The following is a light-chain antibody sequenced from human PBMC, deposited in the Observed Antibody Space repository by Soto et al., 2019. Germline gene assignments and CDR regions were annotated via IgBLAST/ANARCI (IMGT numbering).Light chain of an antibody. Sequence: QSVLTQPASVSGSPGQSITISFTGTSSDVGNDNFVSWYQHHPGKAPKLIIYEVSYRPSGVSHRFSGSKSGNTASLTISGLKSEDEADYYCSSYTTINTLFFVLGHGTKVTVL. J-gene: IGLJ1*01. V-gene: IGLV2-14*01. CDR2: EVS. CDR1: SSDVGNDNF. CDR3: SSYTTINTLFFV.